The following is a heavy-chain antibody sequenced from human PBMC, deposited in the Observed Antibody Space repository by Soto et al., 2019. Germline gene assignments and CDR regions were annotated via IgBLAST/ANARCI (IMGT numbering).Heavy chain of an antibody. Sequence: QVQLQESGPGLVKPSETLSLTCTVSGGSISSYYWSWIRQPAGKGLEWLGRIYTSGSTNYNPSLKSRVTMSVDTSKNQFSLKLSSVTAADTAVYYCARDLGRAVAVRVWFDPWGQGTLVTVSS. D-gene: IGHD6-19*01. J-gene: IGHJ5*02. V-gene: IGHV4-4*07. CDR3: ARDLGRAVAVRVWFDP. CDR1: GGSISSYY. CDR2: IYTSGST.